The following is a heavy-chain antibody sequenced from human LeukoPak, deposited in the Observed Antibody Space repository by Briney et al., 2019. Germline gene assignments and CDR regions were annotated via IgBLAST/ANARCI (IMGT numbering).Heavy chain of an antibody. Sequence: ASVKVSCKASGGTFSSYAISWVRQAPGQGLEWMGRIIPIFGTANYAQKFQGRVTITTDESMSTAYMELSSLRSEDTAVYYCAREVPELNNAFDIWGQGTMVTVSS. CDR1: GGTFSSYA. V-gene: IGHV1-69*05. CDR2: IIPIFGTA. J-gene: IGHJ3*02. CDR3: AREVPELNNAFDI. D-gene: IGHD1-26*01.